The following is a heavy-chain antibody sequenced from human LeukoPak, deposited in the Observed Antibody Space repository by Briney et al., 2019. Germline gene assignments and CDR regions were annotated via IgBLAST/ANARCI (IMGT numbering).Heavy chain of an antibody. CDR2: IRSDGINK. Sequence: PGGSLRLSCAASGFTIRNYGMHWVRQAPGKGLEWVAFIRSDGINKYHADSVKGRFTISRDNSKNTLYLQMNSLRAEDTAVYYCAKLGKTENHYGSGRFSYYYYMDVWGKGTTVTISS. J-gene: IGHJ6*03. CDR1: GFTIRNYG. CDR3: AKLGKTENHYGSGRFSYYYYMDV. D-gene: IGHD3-10*01. V-gene: IGHV3-30*02.